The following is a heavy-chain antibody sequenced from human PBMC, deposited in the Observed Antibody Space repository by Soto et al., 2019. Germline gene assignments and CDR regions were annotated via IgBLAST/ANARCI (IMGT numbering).Heavy chain of an antibody. J-gene: IGHJ4*02. CDR2: ISGSGSTM. D-gene: IGHD1-26*01. V-gene: IGHV3-11*01. CDR3: ARLLGYYFDY. CDR1: GFTFSDYY. Sequence: PGGSLRLSCAASGFTFSDYYMTWIRQAPGEGLEWLSYISGSGSTMFYADSVRGRFTISRDNAKNSLYLQMNSLRAEDTAVYYCARLLGYYFDYWGRGTLVTVSS.